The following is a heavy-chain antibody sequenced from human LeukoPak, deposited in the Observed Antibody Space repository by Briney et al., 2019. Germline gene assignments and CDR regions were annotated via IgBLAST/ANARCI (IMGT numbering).Heavy chain of an antibody. CDR2: TYYGSKWYD. CDR3: ARGYYSDS. J-gene: IGHJ4*02. CDR1: GDSVSNYTTA. Sequence: SQTLSLTCAISGDSVSNYTTARNWIRQSPSRGLEWLGRTYYGSKWYDEYAVSVKSRITIDPDTSKNQFSLQLSSVTPEDTAVYYCARGYYSDSWGQGTLVTVSS. V-gene: IGHV6-1*01.